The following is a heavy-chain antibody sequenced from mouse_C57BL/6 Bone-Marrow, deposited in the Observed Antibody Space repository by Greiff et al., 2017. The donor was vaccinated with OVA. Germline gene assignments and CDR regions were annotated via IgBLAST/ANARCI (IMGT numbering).Heavy chain of an antibody. CDR1: GYTFTSYG. CDR2: IYPRSGNT. V-gene: IGHV1-81*01. D-gene: IGHD1-1*01. J-gene: IGHJ3*01. CDR3: ARKDYGSSSWFAY. Sequence: LQESGAELARPGASVKLSCKASGYTFTSYGISWVKQRTGPGLEWIGEIYPRSGNTYYNEKFKGKATLTADKSSSTAYMELRSLTSEDSAVYVCARKDYGSSSWFAYWGQGTLVTVSA.